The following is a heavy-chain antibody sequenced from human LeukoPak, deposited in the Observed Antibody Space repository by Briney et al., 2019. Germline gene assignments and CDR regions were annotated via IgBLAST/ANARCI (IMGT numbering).Heavy chain of an antibody. V-gene: IGHV5-51*01. CDR1: GYSFTSYW. J-gene: IGHJ3*02. CDR2: IYPGDSDT. D-gene: IGHD3-3*01. CDR3: ARQGITIFGVVTQDAFDI. Sequence: GESLKISCKGSGYSFTSYWIGWVRPMPGKGLEWMGIIYPGDSDTRYSPSFQGQVTISADKSISTAYLQWSSLKASHTAMYYCARQGITIFGVVTQDAFDIWGQGTMVTVSS.